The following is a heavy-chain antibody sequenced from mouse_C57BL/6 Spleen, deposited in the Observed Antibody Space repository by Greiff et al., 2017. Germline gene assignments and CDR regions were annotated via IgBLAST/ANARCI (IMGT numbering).Heavy chain of an antibody. CDR3: ARITTVVATDY. Sequence: QVQLQQPGAELVKPGASVKLSCKASGYTFTSYWMHWVKQRPGQGLEWIGMIHPNSGSTNYNEKFKSKATLTVGKSSSTAYMQLSSLTSEDSAVYYCARITTVVATDYWGQGTTLTVSS. V-gene: IGHV1-64*01. D-gene: IGHD1-1*01. J-gene: IGHJ2*01. CDR2: IHPNSGST. CDR1: GYTFTSYW.